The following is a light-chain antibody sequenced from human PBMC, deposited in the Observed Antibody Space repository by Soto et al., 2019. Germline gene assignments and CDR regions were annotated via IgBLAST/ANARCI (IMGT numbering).Light chain of an antibody. V-gene: IGKV3-15*01. CDR2: GAS. CDR3: QQYNNWPMYT. Sequence: EIRVTLSPATLSVSPGERATLSCRASRSVSNNLAWYQQTPGQAPRLLIYGASTRATGIPARFSGSGSGTDFTLTISSLQSEDFAIYYCQQYNNWPMYTFGQGTRLEI. CDR1: RSVSNN. J-gene: IGKJ5*01.